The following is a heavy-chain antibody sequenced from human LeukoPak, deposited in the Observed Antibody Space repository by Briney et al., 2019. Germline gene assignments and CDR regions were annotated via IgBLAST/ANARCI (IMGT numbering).Heavy chain of an antibody. V-gene: IGHV4-34*01. CDR3: ARADRKGFDP. Sequence: SETLSLTCAVYGGFFSGYYWSWIRQPPGKGLEWIGEINHSGSTNYNPSLKSRVTISVDTSKNQFSLKLSSVTAADTAVYYCARADRKGFDPWGQGTLVTVSS. CDR1: GGFFSGYY. J-gene: IGHJ5*02. CDR2: INHSGST.